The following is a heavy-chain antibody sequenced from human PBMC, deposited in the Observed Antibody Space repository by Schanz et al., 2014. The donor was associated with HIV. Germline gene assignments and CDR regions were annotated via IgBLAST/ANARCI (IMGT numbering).Heavy chain of an antibody. CDR3: AKVAIHSSGWLPFDY. D-gene: IGHD6-19*01. CDR1: GFSFDNYG. J-gene: IGHJ4*02. V-gene: IGHV3-30*18. Sequence: QMQLVESGGGVVQPGRSLRLSCAASGFSFDNYGMHWVRQAPGKGLEWVAVISYDGTNKKYEDSVKGRLTISRDNSKNTLYLQMNSLGAEDTAVYYCAKVAIHSSGWLPFDYWGQGTLVTVSS. CDR2: ISYDGTNK.